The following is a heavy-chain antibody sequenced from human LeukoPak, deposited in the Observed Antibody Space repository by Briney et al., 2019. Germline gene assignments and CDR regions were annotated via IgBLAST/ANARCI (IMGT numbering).Heavy chain of an antibody. V-gene: IGHV1-18*01. D-gene: IGHD3-3*01. CDR3: ARVGYTSGCDH. CDR2: ISTYNGNT. CDR1: GYIFTSYG. Sequence: ASVKVSCNASGYIFTSYGIGWVRQAPGQGLEWMGWISTYNGNTNYVQRLQGRVTMTTDTPTNTVHMELRSLRSDDAAVYYCARVGYTSGCDHWGQGTLVTVSS. J-gene: IGHJ4*02.